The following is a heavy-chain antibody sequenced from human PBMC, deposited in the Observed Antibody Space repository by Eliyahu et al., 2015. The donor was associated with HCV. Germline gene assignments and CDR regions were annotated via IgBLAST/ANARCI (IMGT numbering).Heavy chain of an antibody. Sequence: QAQLVQSGPEVKKPGASMKVSCKAAGYTLSSYYVHWVRQAPGQGLEWMGMINPSGDSTSYALQFQGRVTMTRDTSTSTVYMELSSLRSEDTAVYYCASGSLGYWGQGTLITVSS. CDR2: INPSGDST. CDR1: GYTLSSYY. CDR3: ASGSLGY. J-gene: IGHJ4*02. D-gene: IGHD1-26*01. V-gene: IGHV1-46*01.